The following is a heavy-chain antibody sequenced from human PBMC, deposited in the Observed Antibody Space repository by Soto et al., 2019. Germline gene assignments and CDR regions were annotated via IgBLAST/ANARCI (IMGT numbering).Heavy chain of an antibody. D-gene: IGHD5-18*01. V-gene: IGHV3-23*01. J-gene: IGHJ4*02. CDR3: AKDRGYSYGSYYFDY. CDR2: ISGSGGST. Sequence: GGSLRLSCAASGFTFSSYAMSWDRQAPGKGLEWVSAISGSGGSTYYADSVKGRFTISRDNSKNTLYLQMNSLRAEDTAVYYCAKDRGYSYGSYYFDYWGQGTLVTVSS. CDR1: GFTFSSYA.